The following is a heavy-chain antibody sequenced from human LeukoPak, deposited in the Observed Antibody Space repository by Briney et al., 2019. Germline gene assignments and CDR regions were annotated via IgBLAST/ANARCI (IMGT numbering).Heavy chain of an antibody. V-gene: IGHV1-2*02. CDR1: GYTFTGYY. J-gene: IGHJ4*02. Sequence: ASVKVSCKASGYTFTGYYMHWVRQAPGQGLEWMGWINPNSGGTNYAQKFQGRVTMTRDTSISTAYMELSRLRSDDTAVYYCARGYYYDGNGYYFDTWGQGTLVTVSS. D-gene: IGHD3-22*01. CDR2: INPNSGGT. CDR3: ARGYYYDGNGYYFDT.